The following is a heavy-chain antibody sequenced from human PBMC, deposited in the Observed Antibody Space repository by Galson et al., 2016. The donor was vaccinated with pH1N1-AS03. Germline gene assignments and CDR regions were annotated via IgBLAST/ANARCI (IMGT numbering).Heavy chain of an antibody. CDR2: IWNDGRLK. J-gene: IGHJ4*02. Sequence: SLRLSCAASGFTFRTFCMHWVRQAPGKGLEWGAVIWNDGRLKKYGDSVKGRFIISRDNSNKTVSLEMSSLRAEDTAVYYCVTGNQNYFDYWGQGTLVTVSS. D-gene: IGHD2-8*02. CDR1: GFTFRTFC. V-gene: IGHV3-33*01. CDR3: VTGNQNYFDY.